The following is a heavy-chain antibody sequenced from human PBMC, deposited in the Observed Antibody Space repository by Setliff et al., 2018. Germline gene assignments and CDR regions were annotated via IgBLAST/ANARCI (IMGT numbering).Heavy chain of an antibody. D-gene: IGHD5-18*01. Sequence: PGESLKISCKGSGYSFTSYWIGWVRQMPGKGLEWMGIIYPGDSDTRYSPSFQGQVTISADKSISTAYLQWSSLKASDTAMYYCARTLPQEGYSYGWDAFDIWGQGTMVTVSS. CDR1: GYSFTSYW. CDR3: ARTLPQEGYSYGWDAFDI. J-gene: IGHJ3*02. CDR2: IYPGDSDT. V-gene: IGHV5-51*01.